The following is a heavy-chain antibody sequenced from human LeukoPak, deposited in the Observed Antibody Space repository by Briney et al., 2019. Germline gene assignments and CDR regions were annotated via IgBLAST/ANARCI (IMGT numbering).Heavy chain of an antibody. Sequence: GGSLRLSCVVSGFTVSSNYMSWVRQAPGKGLEWVSVIYGVGSAYYADSVMGRFTISRDNSKNTLYLQMSSLRAEDTAVYFCARDLRLSSYYYGMDVWGQGTTVTVS. J-gene: IGHJ6*02. CDR2: IYGVGSA. V-gene: IGHV3-66*01. CDR1: GFTVSSNY. CDR3: ARDLRLSSYYYGMDV.